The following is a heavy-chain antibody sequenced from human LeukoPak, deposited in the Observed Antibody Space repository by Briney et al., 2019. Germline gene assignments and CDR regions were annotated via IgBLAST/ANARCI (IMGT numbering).Heavy chain of an antibody. CDR3: ARARRSNYDYVWGSYRSNYFDY. CDR1: GGSIRSSYYY. J-gene: IGHJ4*02. CDR2: IYDSGST. D-gene: IGHD3-16*02. V-gene: IGHV4-39*01. Sequence: SETLSLTCTVSGGSIRSSYYYWGWIRQPPGKGLEWIGSIYDSGSTYYNPSLKSRVTISVDTSKNQFSLKLNSVTAADTAVYYCARARRSNYDYVWGSYRSNYFDYWGQGTLVTVSS.